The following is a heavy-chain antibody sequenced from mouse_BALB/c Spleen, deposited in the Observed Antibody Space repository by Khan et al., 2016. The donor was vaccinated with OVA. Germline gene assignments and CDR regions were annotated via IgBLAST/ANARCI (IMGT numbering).Heavy chain of an antibody. CDR3: ARRITTSGGDYDAMGY. J-gene: IGHJ4*01. Sequence: EVELVESGGDLVNPGGSLKLSCAASGFTFSSYGMSWVRQTPDKRLEWVATISSGGHYTYFPDSVRGRFTISRDNAKNTLYLQMSSLKSEDTAMYCCARRITTSGGDYDAMGYWGQGTSVTVSS. CDR2: ISSGGHYT. D-gene: IGHD1-1*01. CDR1: GFTFSSYG. V-gene: IGHV5-6*01.